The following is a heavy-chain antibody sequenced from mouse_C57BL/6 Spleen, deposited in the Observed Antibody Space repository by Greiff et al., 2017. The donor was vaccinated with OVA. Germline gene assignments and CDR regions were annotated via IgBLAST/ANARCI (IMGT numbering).Heavy chain of an antibody. CDR1: GYTFTSYW. CDR2: IDPSDSET. CDR3: ARDYYGSGFAY. J-gene: IGHJ3*01. D-gene: IGHD1-1*01. V-gene: IGHV1-52*01. Sequence: VQLQQSGAELVRPGSSVKLSCKASGYTFTSYWMHWVKQRPIQGLEWIGNIDPSDSETHYNQKFKDKATLTVDKSSSTAYMQLSSLTSEDSAVYYCARDYYGSGFAYWGQGTLVTVSA.